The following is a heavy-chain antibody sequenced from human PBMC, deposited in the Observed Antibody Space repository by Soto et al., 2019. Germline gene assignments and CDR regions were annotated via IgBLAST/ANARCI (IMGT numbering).Heavy chain of an antibody. Sequence: SETLSLTCTVSGGSISSYYWSWIRQPAGKGLEWIGRIYTSGSTNSNPSLKSRVTMSLDTSKNQFSLKLTSVTAADTALYYCARGNCSSPNCYSFSGYYGMDVWGQGTTVTVSS. CDR1: GGSISSYY. CDR2: IYTSGST. J-gene: IGHJ6*02. V-gene: IGHV4-4*07. CDR3: ARGNCSSPNCYSFSGYYGMDV. D-gene: IGHD2-2*01.